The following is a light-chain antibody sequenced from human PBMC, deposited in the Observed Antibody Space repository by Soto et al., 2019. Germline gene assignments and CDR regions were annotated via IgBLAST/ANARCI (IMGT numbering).Light chain of an antibody. CDR2: EVS. Sequence: QSALTQPASVSGSPGQSITISCTGTSSDVGGYNYVFWYQQHPGKAPKLIIYEVSNRPSGVSNHFSVSKSGNTASLTVSGLQAEDEADYNCSSYTDSTTLYVLFGGGTKFTVL. CDR1: SSDVGGYNY. J-gene: IGLJ2*01. CDR3: SSYTDSTTLYVL. V-gene: IGLV2-14*01.